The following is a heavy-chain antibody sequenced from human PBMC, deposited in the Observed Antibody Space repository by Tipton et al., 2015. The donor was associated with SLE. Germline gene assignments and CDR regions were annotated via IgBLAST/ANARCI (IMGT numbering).Heavy chain of an antibody. J-gene: IGHJ6*03. CDR1: GGSISSTTYY. V-gene: IGHV4-39*07. Sequence: TLSLTCTVSGGSISSTTYYWGWIRQSPGKGLEWIGSIFYSGSTYYNPSLKSRLTISVDTSKTQFSLKLSSVTAADTAVYYCAREKQQMVPGPYYYMDVWGKGTTVTVSS. D-gene: IGHD6-13*01. CDR3: AREKQQMVPGPYYYMDV. CDR2: IFYSGST.